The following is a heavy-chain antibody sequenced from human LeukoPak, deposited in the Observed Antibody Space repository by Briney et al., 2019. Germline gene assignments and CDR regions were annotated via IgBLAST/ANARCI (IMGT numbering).Heavy chain of an antibody. Sequence: SQTLSLTCTVSGGSISSGDYYWSWIRQPPGKGLEWIAYIYFTESTYYNPSLKSRVTISIDTSKNQFSLKLSSVTAPDTAVYYCARDPLNEISDYYESSGRHFDIWGQGTMVTVSS. CDR2: IYFTEST. CDR1: GGSISSGDYY. CDR3: ARDPLNEISDYYESSGRHFDI. D-gene: IGHD3-22*01. V-gene: IGHV4-30-4*01. J-gene: IGHJ3*02.